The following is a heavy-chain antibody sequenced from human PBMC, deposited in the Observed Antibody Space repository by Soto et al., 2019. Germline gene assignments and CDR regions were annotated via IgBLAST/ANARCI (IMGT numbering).Heavy chain of an antibody. J-gene: IGHJ4*02. CDR3: ARGRSVAQGLDY. V-gene: IGHV4-31*03. Sequence: QVQLQESGPGLVKPSQTLSLTCPVSGGSISSGGYSWSWIRQHQGKGLEWIGYIYYSGSTYYNPSLKSRVTISVDTSKNQFSLKLSSVTAADTAVYYCARGRSVAQGLDYWGQGTLVTVSS. CDR1: GGSISSGGYS. CDR2: IYYSGST.